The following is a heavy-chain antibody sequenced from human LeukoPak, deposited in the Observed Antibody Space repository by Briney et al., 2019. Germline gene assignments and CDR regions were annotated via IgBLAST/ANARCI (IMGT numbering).Heavy chain of an antibody. Sequence: ASVKVSCKASGYTFTSYYMHWVRQAPGQGLEWMGIINPSGGSTSYAQKFQGRVTMTRDTSTSTVYMELSSLRSEDTAVNYCARQVYYYDSSGYPYFDYWGQGTLVTVSS. CDR1: GYTFTSYY. D-gene: IGHD3-22*01. CDR2: INPSGGST. J-gene: IGHJ4*02. CDR3: ARQVYYYDSSGYPYFDY. V-gene: IGHV1-46*01.